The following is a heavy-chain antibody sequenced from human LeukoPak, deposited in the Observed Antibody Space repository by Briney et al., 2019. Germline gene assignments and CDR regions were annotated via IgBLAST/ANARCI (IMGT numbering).Heavy chain of an antibody. CDR2: IYYSGST. CDR3: ARHRSSSWFDFDY. J-gene: IGHJ4*02. D-gene: IGHD6-13*01. CDR1: GGSISIYY. V-gene: IGHV4-59*08. Sequence: SEALSLTCTLSGGSISIYYWSWIRQPPGKGLQWMGYIYYSGSTNYNPSLKSRVTISVDTSKNQFSLKLSSVTAADTAVYYCARHRSSSWFDFDYWGQGTLVTVSS.